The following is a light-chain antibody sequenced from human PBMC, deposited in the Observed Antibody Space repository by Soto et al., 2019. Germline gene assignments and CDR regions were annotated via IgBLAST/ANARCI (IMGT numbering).Light chain of an antibody. CDR1: QSVSRT. J-gene: IGKJ2*01. V-gene: IGKV3-15*01. Sequence: EIVMTQSPATLSVSPGERATLSCRASQSVSRTLAWYQQKPGQPPRLLIYDASTRATGVPARFCGSGSGTEFTLTISGLQSEDFAVYYCQQYGDWPPDTFGQGTKVDI. CDR2: DAS. CDR3: QQYGDWPPDT.